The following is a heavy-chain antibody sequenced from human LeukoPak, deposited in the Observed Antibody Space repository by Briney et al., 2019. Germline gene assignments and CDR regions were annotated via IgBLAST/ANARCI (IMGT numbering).Heavy chain of an antibody. D-gene: IGHD3-22*01. J-gene: IGHJ4*02. CDR2: IYYSGST. CDR1: GGSISSYY. V-gene: IGHV4-59*01. CDR3: ARGADSSGYYSIGYFDY. Sequence: AETLCLTCTVPGGSISSYYLNWIRQPPGKGLDWIGYIYYSGSTNYNPSLKSRVTISVDTSKNQFSLKLSSVTAADTAVYYCARGADSSGYYSIGYFDYWGQGTL.